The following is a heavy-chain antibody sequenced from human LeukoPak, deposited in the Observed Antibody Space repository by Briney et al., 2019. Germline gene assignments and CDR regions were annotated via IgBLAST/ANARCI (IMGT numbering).Heavy chain of an antibody. J-gene: IGHJ4*02. V-gene: IGHV3-7*01. Sequence: GGSLRLSCAASGFTFSSYWMSWVRQAPGKGLEWVANIKQDGSEKYYVDSVKGRFTISRDNAKNSLYLQMNSLRAEDTAVYYCAKPSSGGPWELLPLFGWGQGTLVTVSS. CDR3: AKPSSGGPWELLPLFG. CDR1: GFTFSSYW. D-gene: IGHD1-26*01. CDR2: IKQDGSEK.